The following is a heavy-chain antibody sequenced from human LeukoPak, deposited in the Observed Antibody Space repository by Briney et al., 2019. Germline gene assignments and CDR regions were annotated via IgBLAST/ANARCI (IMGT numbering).Heavy chain of an antibody. V-gene: IGHV3-7*05. CDR3: ATYWRYFDWLLSDI. CDR1: GLTFGDYW. Sequence: PGGSLRLSCEASGLTFGDYWMTWVRQAPGKGLECVANIKQDGSENHYVDSVKGRFTISRDNAKNSLSLQMNSLRAEDTAVYYCATYWRYFDWLLSDIWGLGTMVTVSS. J-gene: IGHJ3*02. D-gene: IGHD3-9*01. CDR2: IKQDGSEN.